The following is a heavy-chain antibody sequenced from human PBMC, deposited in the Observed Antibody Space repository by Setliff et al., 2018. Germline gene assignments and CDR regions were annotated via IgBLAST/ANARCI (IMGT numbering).Heavy chain of an antibody. V-gene: IGHV3-30*02. CDR3: AKGGIYYYYMDV. CDR2: IWDDGGNK. J-gene: IGHJ6*03. Sequence: GGSLRLSCAASGFTFSTYRMHWVRQAPGKGLEWVAVIWDDGGNKYHADSVKGRFTISRDNSKNTLYLQMNSLRAEDTAVYYCAKGGIYYYYMDVWGKGTTVTVSS. CDR1: GFTFSTYR.